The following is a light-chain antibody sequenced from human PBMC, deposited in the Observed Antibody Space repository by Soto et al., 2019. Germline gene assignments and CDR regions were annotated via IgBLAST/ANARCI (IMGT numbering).Light chain of an antibody. CDR1: QSVSSSY. CDR2: GAS. J-gene: IGKJ1*01. Sequence: EIVLTQSPGTLSLSPGERATLSCRASQSVSSSYLAWYQQKPGQAPRLLIYGASSRATGIPDRFSGSGSGTDFTLTISRLEPEDFAVYYCQQYGSSPRGSGSLWTFGQGTKVEIK. V-gene: IGKV3-20*01. CDR3: QQYGSSPRGSGSLWT.